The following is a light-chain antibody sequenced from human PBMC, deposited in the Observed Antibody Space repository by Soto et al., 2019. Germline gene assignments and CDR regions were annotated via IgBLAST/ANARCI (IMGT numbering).Light chain of an antibody. V-gene: IGKV3-15*01. J-gene: IGKJ5*01. CDR1: QSVSTH. CDR3: QQYHDWPIT. CDR2: GTS. Sequence: EILMTQSPATLSVSPGEGATLSCRASQSVSTHLAWYQQIPGQAPRLLIYGTSTRAAGIPARFSGRGSGTEFTSTISSLKSEDFAVYHCQQYHDWPITFGHGTRLEIK.